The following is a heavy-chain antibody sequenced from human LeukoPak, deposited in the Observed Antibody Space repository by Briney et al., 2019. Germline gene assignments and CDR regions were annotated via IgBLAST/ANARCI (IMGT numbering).Heavy chain of an antibody. CDR1: GLTLSSYW. CDR2: IKQDGSEK. D-gene: IGHD3-22*01. Sequence: PGGSLRLSCAASGLTLSSYWMSWVRQAPGKGLEWVANIKQDGSEKYYVDSVKGRFTISRDNAKNSLYLQMNSLRAEDTAVDYCAKDEGYYDSSGSRSPFDYWGQGTLVTVSS. CDR3: AKDEGYYDSSGSRSPFDY. J-gene: IGHJ4*02. V-gene: IGHV3-7*03.